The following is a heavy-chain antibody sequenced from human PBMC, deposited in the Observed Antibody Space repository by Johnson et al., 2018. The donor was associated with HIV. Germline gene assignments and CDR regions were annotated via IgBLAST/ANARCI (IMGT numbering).Heavy chain of an antibody. CDR3: ARDVYYYDSSGPKFSGAFDI. CDR2: ISSGST. CDR1: GFTFSDYY. Sequence: QVQLVESGGGLVKPGGSLRLSCAASGFTFSDYYMSWIRQAPGKGLEWVSYISSGSTYYADSVKGRFTISRDNAKNTLYLQMNSLRDEDTAGYYCARDVYYYDSSGPKFSGAFDIWGQGTMVTVSS. J-gene: IGHJ3*02. V-gene: IGHV3-11*06. D-gene: IGHD3-22*01.